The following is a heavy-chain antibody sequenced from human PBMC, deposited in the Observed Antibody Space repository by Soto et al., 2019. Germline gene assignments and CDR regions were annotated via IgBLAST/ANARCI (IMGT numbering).Heavy chain of an antibody. D-gene: IGHD2-21*01. CDR3: ASGRLVPRYYRLDV. CDR2: IFTSGNT. J-gene: IGHJ6*01. V-gene: IGHV4-4*07. Sequence: SETLSLTCTVSGGSMNDYYWSWIRQPAGKGLEWIGRIFTSGNTNYNPSLRSRLTMSVDTSTNQVSLRLTSVTAAAAAVYYCASGRLVPRYYRLDVWGEGITVIV. CDR1: GGSMNDYY.